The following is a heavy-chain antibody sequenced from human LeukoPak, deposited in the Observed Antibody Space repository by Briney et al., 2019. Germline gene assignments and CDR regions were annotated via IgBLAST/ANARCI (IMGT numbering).Heavy chain of an antibody. D-gene: IGHD2-2*01. CDR1: GFTFSDYY. V-gene: IGHV3-11*04. J-gene: IGHJ3*02. CDR3: ARDHYIVVVPAAGAFDI. CDR2: ISSSGFTI. Sequence: GGSLRLSCAASGFTFSDYYMSWIRQAPGKGLEWVSYISSSGFTIYYADPVKGRFTISRDNAKNSLYLQMNSLRAEDTAVYYCARDHYIVVVPAAGAFDIWGQGTMVTVSS.